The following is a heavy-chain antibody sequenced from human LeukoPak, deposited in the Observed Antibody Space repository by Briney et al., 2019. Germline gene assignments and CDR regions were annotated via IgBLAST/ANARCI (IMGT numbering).Heavy chain of an antibody. D-gene: IGHD6-19*01. CDR3: ARDSSGWVWASGSERGDPDY. CDR2: INTNTGNP. Sequence: ASVKVSCKASGYTFTSYAMNWVRQAPGQGLEWMGWINTNTGNPTYAQGFTGRFVFSLDTSVSTAYLQISSLKAEDTAVYYCARDSSGWVWASGSERGDPDYWGQGTLVTVSS. V-gene: IGHV7-4-1*02. CDR1: GYTFTSYA. J-gene: IGHJ4*02.